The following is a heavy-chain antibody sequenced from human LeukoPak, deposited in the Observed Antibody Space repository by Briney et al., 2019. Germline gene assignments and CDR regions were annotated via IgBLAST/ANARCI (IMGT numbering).Heavy chain of an antibody. Sequence: YPGGSLRLSCAASGFTFSSYAMSWVRQAPGKGLEWVSAISGSGGSTYYADSVKGRFTISRDNSKNTLYLQMNSLRAEDTAVYYCAKATPYSGYDSQYFQHWGQGTLVTVSS. CDR3: AKATPYSGYDSQYFQH. V-gene: IGHV3-23*01. CDR2: ISGSGGST. D-gene: IGHD5-12*01. J-gene: IGHJ1*01. CDR1: GFTFSSYA.